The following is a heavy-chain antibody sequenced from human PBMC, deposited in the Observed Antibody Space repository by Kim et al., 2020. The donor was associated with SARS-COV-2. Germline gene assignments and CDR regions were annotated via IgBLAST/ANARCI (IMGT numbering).Heavy chain of an antibody. J-gene: IGHJ4*02. CDR1: GGSIRRHH. V-gene: IGHV4-4*07. D-gene: IGHD4-17*01. Sequence: SETLSLTCTVSGGSIRRHHWSWVRQSAGKALEWIGRINPSGNTNYNPSLKGRLTMSVDTSKSQFSLKLSSVTAADTAGYFCARIDFGDAYWGQGTLVT. CDR2: INPSGNT. CDR3: ARIDFGDAY.